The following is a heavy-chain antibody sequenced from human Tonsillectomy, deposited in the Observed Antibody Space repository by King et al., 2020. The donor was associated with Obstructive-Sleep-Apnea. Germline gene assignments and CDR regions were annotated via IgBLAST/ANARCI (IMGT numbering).Heavy chain of an antibody. CDR1: GFTFDDSA. CDR2: IIWGGVRI. V-gene: IGHV3-9*01. D-gene: IGHD3-10*01. Sequence: VQLVESGGGFAQPGRSLTLSCAASGFTFDDSAMHWVRQVPGKGWEGVSRIIWGGVRIAYADSVKGRFTISRDNAKNSLFLQMNSLRREDTAFYYCAKDQGEYFGVGAFDIWGQGTMVTVSS. J-gene: IGHJ3*02. CDR3: AKDQGEYFGVGAFDI.